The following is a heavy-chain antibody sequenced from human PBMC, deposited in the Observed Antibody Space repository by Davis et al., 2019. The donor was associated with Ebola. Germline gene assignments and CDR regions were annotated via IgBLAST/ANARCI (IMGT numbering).Heavy chain of an antibody. CDR1: GFTFSSYW. CDR3: ARLGAGSGWYYFDY. Sequence: GESLKISCAASGFTFSSYWMHWVRQAPGKGLVWVSRINSDGSSTSYADSVKGRFTISRDNAKNTLYLQMNSLRAEDTAVYYCARLGAGSGWYYFDYWGQGTLVTVSS. D-gene: IGHD6-19*01. V-gene: IGHV3-74*01. CDR2: INSDGSST. J-gene: IGHJ4*02.